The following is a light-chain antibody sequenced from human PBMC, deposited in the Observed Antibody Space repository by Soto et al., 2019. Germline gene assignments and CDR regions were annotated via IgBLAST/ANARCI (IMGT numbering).Light chain of an antibody. CDR2: DVS. CDR1: SSDIGSYNY. Sequence: QSALTQPASVSGSPGQSITISCTGTSSDIGSYNYVSWYQQLPGKVPKLIIYDVSNRPSGVSDRFSASKSGNAASLTISGLQAEDEADYYCSSYTSTSTLYVFGTGTQVTVL. J-gene: IGLJ1*01. V-gene: IGLV2-14*03. CDR3: SSYTSTSTLYV.